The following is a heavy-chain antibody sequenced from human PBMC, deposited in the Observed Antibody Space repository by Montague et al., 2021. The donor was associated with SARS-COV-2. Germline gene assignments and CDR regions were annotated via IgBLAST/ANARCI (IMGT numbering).Heavy chain of an antibody. CDR2: IYHSGST. V-gene: IGHV4-4*02. D-gene: IGHD3-10*01. CDR1: GGSISSSNW. J-gene: IGHJ6*01. Sequence: SETLSLTCAVSGGSISSSNWWSWVRQPPGKGLEWIGEIYHSGSTNYNPSLKSRVTISVDKSKNQFSLKLSSVTAADTAVYYCARVHPLWFGELLLDYYYYNGMDVWGQGITVTVSS. CDR3: ARVHPLWFGELLLDYYYYNGMDV.